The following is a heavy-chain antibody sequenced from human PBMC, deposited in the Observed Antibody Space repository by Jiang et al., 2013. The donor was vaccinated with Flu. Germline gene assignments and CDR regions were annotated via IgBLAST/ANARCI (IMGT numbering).Heavy chain of an antibody. CDR2: INPSGGST. CDR3: AGTPATDSTPYCSGGSCSGQLDY. V-gene: IGHV1-46*01. Sequence: GAEVKKPGASVKVSCKASGYTFTSYYMHWVRQAPGQGLEWMGIINPSGGSTSYAQKFQGRVTMTRDTSTSTVYMELSSLRSEDTAVYYCAGTPATDSTPYCSGGSCSGQLDYWGQGTLVTVSS. CDR1: GYTFTSYY. J-gene: IGHJ4*02. D-gene: IGHD2-15*01.